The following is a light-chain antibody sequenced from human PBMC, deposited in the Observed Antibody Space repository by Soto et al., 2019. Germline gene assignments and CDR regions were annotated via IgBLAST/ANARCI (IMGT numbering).Light chain of an antibody. CDR3: QQYGSSPPRT. CDR1: QSVSSSY. Sequence: EIVFTQSPGTLSLSPGERATLSCRASQSVSSSYLAWYQQKPGQAPRLLIYGASSRATGIPDRFSGSGSGTDFTLIIRRLEPEDFAVYYCQQYGSSPPRTFGQGTKVDIK. CDR2: GAS. V-gene: IGKV3-20*01. J-gene: IGKJ1*01.